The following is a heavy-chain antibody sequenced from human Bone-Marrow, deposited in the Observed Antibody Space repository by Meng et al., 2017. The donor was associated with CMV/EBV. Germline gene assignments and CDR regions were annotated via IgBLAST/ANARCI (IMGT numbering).Heavy chain of an antibody. CDR3: ARQDIVVVPAAMYY. Sequence: SETLSLTCTVSGGSVSSGSYYWSWIRQPPGKGLEWIGYIYYSGSTNYNPSLKSRVTISVDKSKNQFSLKLSSVTAADTAVYYCARQDIVVVPAAMYYWGQGTLVTVSS. CDR2: IYYSGST. V-gene: IGHV4-61*01. J-gene: IGHJ4*02. D-gene: IGHD2-2*01. CDR1: GGSVSSGSYY.